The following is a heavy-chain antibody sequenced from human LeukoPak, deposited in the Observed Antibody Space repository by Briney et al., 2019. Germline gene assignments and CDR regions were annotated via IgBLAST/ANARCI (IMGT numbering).Heavy chain of an antibody. CDR2: IDHSGST. CDR1: GYSISSGYY. Sequence: PSETLSLTCTVSGYSISSGYYWGWIRQPPGKGLEWTGSIDHSGSTYYNPSLKSRITISVDTSKNQFSLKLSSVTAADTAVYYCASFGLKGSGWLHPWGQGTLVTVSS. V-gene: IGHV4-38-2*02. D-gene: IGHD3/OR15-3a*01. CDR3: ASFGLKGSGWLHP. J-gene: IGHJ5*02.